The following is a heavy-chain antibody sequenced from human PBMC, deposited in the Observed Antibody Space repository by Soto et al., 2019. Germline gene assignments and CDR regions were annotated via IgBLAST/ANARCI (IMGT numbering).Heavy chain of an antibody. J-gene: IGHJ6*02. CDR2: IVVGSNNT. CDR3: AAGPAAIKWGMVV. V-gene: IGHV1-58*01. Sequence: SVKVSGKASGFTFTTSAVQWVRLARGQRLEWIGWIVVGSNNTNYAQKFHGRVTITRDMSTSTAYMDLSSLRSEDTAVYYCAAGPAAIKWGMVVWGQGTTVTVSS. CDR1: GFTFTTSA. D-gene: IGHD2-2*02.